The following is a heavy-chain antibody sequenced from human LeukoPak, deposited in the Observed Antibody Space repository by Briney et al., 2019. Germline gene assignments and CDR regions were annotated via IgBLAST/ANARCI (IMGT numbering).Heavy chain of an antibody. D-gene: IGHD2-21*01. CDR1: GGSISSGGYS. J-gene: IGHJ4*02. CDR2: IYHSGST. CDR3: ARGGWSCRRRPGFYFDY. V-gene: IGHV4-30-2*01. Sequence: SQTLSLTCAVSGGSISSGGYSWGWIRQPRGKGLEWIGYIYHSGSTYYHPSLKSRVTISVDTSKNQFSLKLSSVTAADPAVYYCARGGWSCRRRPGFYFDYWGQGTLVTVSS.